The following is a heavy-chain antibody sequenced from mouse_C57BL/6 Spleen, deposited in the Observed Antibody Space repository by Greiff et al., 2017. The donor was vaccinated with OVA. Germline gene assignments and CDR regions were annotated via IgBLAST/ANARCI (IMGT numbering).Heavy chain of an antibody. D-gene: IGHD1-1*01. J-gene: IGHJ1*03. CDR1: GYTFTNYW. CDR2: IYPGGGYT. Sequence: QVQLKQSGAELVRPGTSVKMSCKASGYTFTNYWIGWVKQRPGHGLEWIGDIYPGGGYTNYNEKFKGKATLTADKSSSTAYMQFSSLTSEDSAIYYCAREFPQSYGSSYWYFDVWGTGTTVTVSS. V-gene: IGHV1-63*01. CDR3: AREFPQSYGSSYWYFDV.